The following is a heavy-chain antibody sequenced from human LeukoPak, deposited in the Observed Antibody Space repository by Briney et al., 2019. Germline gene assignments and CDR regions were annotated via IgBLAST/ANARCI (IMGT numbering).Heavy chain of an antibody. Sequence: ASVKVSCKASGYTFTGYYMHWVRQAPGQGLEWMGRINPNSGGTNYAQKFQGRVTMIRDTSISTAYMELSRLRSDDTAVYYCTLTTVTTFFDYWGQGTLVTVSS. CDR3: TLTTVTTFFDY. V-gene: IGHV1-2*06. CDR2: INPNSGGT. D-gene: IGHD4-17*01. CDR1: GYTFTGYY. J-gene: IGHJ4*02.